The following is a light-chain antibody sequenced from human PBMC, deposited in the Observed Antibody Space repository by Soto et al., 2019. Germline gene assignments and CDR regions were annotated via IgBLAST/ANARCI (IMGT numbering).Light chain of an antibody. CDR1: QSISSW. CDR2: KAS. CDR3: QQYDTAWT. Sequence: DIQMTQSPSSLSASVGDRVTITCRASQSISSWLAWYQQEPGKAPKLLIYKASSLESGVPSRFSGSGSGTDFTLTISSLQPEDFATYYCQQYDTAWTFGQGTKVDI. J-gene: IGKJ1*01. V-gene: IGKV1-5*03.